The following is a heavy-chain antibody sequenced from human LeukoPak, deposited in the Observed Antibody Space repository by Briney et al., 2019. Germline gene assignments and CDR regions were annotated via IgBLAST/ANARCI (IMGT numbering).Heavy chain of an antibody. CDR3: ARGEGATGLDY. V-gene: IGHV4-34*01. D-gene: IGHD1-26*01. Sequence: PSETLSLTCAVYGGSFSGYYWSWIRRPPGKGLEWIGEINHSGSTNYNPSLKSRVTISVDTSKNQFSLKLSSVTAADTAVYYCARGEGATGLDYWGQGTLVTVSS. J-gene: IGHJ4*02. CDR2: INHSGST. CDR1: GGSFSGYY.